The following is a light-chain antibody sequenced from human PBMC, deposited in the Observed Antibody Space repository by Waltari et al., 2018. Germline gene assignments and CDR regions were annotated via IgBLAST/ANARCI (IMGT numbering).Light chain of an antibody. CDR3: QSYDTTLSVV. CDR1: PSNIGDGYD. J-gene: IGLJ2*01. CDR2: GTN. Sequence: QSVLTQPPSVSGAPGQRVSISCTGSPSNIGDGYDVHWYQQGPGKAPKLIIYGTNTRPLGVPDRFFGSQYGTSASLAIIGLQAEDEGDYYCQSYDTTLSVVFGGGTKLTVL. V-gene: IGLV1-40*01.